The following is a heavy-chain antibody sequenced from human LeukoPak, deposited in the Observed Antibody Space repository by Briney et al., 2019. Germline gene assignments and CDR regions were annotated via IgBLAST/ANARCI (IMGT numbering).Heavy chain of an antibody. CDR2: IHHSGKT. J-gene: IGHJ6*03. CDR3: ARAPKGGSGRRYYYHYFYMDL. V-gene: IGHV4-38-2*02. CDR1: GYSISSGYY. Sequence: PSETLSLTCTLSGYSISSGYYWGWIRQPPGKGLEWIWSIHHSGKTNYNPSLKRRDNIQLHTPKNQFSPNLRPVTAGDTAELFCARAPKGGSGRRYYYHYFYMDLWGKGTMVTISS. D-gene: IGHD3-10*01.